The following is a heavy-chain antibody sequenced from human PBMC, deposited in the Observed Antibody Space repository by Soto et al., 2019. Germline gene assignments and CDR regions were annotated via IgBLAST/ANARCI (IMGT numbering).Heavy chain of an antibody. CDR1: VLSVSDNY. J-gene: IGHJ4*01. Sequence: LRLSFGASVLSVSDNYMGWVRQAPGSGLEWVSVMYAGGDTHYADSVKGRFTISRDKSENTFYLQMNSLRDEDTGVYFCVSRIPSWVFDYWGLGTLLTVSS. CDR2: MYAGGDT. D-gene: IGHD2-21*01. V-gene: IGHV3-53*01. CDR3: VSRIPSWVFDY.